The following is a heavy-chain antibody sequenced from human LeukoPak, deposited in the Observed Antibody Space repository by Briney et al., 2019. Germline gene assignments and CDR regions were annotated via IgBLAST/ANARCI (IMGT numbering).Heavy chain of an antibody. J-gene: IGHJ4*02. Sequence: GRSLRLSCAASGFTFDDYAMHWVRQAPGKGLVWVARVNGDGSSTTYADSVKGRFTVSRDNAKKALYLQMNSLGAEDTAVYYCAVKGGYNDWDAPFDYWGQGTLVTVSS. CDR3: AVKGGYNDWDAPFDY. V-gene: IGHV3-74*01. D-gene: IGHD5-12*01. CDR2: VNGDGSST. CDR1: GFTFDDYA.